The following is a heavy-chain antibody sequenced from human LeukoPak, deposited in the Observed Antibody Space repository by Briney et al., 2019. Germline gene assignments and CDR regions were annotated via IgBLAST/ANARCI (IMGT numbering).Heavy chain of an antibody. Sequence: GGSLRLSCAASGFTFSSYDMHWVRQATGKGLEWVSAIGTAGDTYYPGSVKGRFTISRENAKNSLYLQMNSLRAEDTAFYYCAKDRGSRAGCTLDQWGQGTLLTVS. D-gene: IGHD5-24*01. CDR3: AKDRGSRAGCTLDQ. CDR1: GFTFSSYD. J-gene: IGHJ4*02. V-gene: IGHV3-13*01. CDR2: IGTAGDT.